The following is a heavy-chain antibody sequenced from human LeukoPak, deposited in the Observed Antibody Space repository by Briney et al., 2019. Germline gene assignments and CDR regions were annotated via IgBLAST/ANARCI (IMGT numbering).Heavy chain of an antibody. CDR3: ASQIDPYYFDY. V-gene: IGHV4-34*01. CDR2: INHSGST. CDR1: GFTFSDYY. Sequence: GSLRLSCAASGFTFSDYYWSWIRQPPGKGLEWIGEINHSGSTNYNPSLKSRVTISVDTSKNQFSLKLSSVTAADTAVYYCASQIDPYYFDYWGQGTLVTVSS. J-gene: IGHJ4*02.